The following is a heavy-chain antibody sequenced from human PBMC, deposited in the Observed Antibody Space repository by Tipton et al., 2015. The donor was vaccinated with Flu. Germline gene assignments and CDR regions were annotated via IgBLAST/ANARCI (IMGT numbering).Heavy chain of an antibody. V-gene: IGHV4-59*01. CDR3: ARDLATPFYDILTGYPMLAFDI. CDR1: GGSISSYY. Sequence: TLSLTCTVSGGSISSYYWSWIRQPPGKGLEWIGYIYYSGSTNYNPSLKSRVTISVDTSKNKFSLKLSSVTAADTAVYYYARDLATPFYDILTGYPMLAFDIWGQGKMVTVSS. D-gene: IGHD3-9*01. J-gene: IGHJ3*02. CDR2: IYYSGST.